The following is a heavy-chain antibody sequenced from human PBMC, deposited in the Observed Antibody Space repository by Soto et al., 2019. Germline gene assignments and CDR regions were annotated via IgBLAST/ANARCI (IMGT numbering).Heavy chain of an antibody. V-gene: IGHV4-39*01. J-gene: IGHJ5*02. CDR3: ARRVLLWFGEFRFDP. CDR1: GGSITSSSYY. Sequence: HLQLKEPGPGLVKPSETLSLTCTVPGGSITSSSYYWGWIGQPPGKGLEWIGSIYYSGSTYYNPSLKSRVTISVDTSKNQFSLKLSSVTAADAAVYYCARRVLLWFGEFRFDPWGQGTLVTVSS. CDR2: IYYSGST. D-gene: IGHD3-10*01.